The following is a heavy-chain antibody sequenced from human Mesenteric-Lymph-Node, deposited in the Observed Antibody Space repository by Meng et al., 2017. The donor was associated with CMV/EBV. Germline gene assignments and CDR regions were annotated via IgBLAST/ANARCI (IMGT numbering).Heavy chain of an antibody. CDR2: IYYSGST. J-gene: IGHJ4*02. V-gene: IGHV4-39*01. CDR3: ARHLGYCSSTSCYWGPLDY. Sequence: SETLSLTCTVSGGSISSSSYYWGWIRQPPGKGLEWIGSIYYSGSTYYNPSLKSRVTISVDTSKYQFSLKLSSVTAADTAVYYCARHLGYCSSTSCYWGPLDYWGQGTLVTVSS. D-gene: IGHD2-2*01. CDR1: GGSISSSSYY.